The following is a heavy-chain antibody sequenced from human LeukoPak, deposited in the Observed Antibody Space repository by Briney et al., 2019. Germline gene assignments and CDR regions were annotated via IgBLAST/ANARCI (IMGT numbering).Heavy chain of an antibody. V-gene: IGHV1-2*02. J-gene: IGHJ4*02. D-gene: IGHD4-17*01. CDR3: AQTTVTTGTFGY. CDR2: INPNSGGT. CDR1: GYTFTGYY. Sequence: ASVKVSCKASGYTFTGYYMHWVRQAPGQGLEWMGWINPNSGGTNYAQKFQGRVTMTRDTSISTAYMELSRLRSDDTAVYYCAQTTVTTGTFGYWGQGTLVTVSS.